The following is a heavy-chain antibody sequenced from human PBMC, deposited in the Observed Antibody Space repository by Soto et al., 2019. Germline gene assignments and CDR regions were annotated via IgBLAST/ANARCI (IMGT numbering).Heavy chain of an antibody. V-gene: IGHV3-30*18. CDR1: GFTFSSYG. Sequence: PGGSLRLSCAASGFTFSSYGMHWVRQAPGKGLEWVAVISYDGSNKYYADSVKGRFTISRDNSKNTLYLQMNSLRAEDTAVYYCAKMGGQYIVATSYYYMDVWGKGTTVTVSS. D-gene: IGHD5-12*01. CDR3: AKMGGQYIVATSYYYMDV. CDR2: ISYDGSNK. J-gene: IGHJ6*03.